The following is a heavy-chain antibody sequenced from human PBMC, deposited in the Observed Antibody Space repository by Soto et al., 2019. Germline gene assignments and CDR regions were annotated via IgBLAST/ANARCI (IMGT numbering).Heavy chain of an antibody. Sequence: SETLSLTCTVIGDSVSSNNYYWSWIRQRPGKGLEWIGYIHYSGDSYDNPSLTSRITMSMDVSKNQFSLNLRSVTAADAAIYYCARDVNDSSGSQGFDYWGQGTLVTVSS. V-gene: IGHV4-31*03. CDR2: IHYSGDS. D-gene: IGHD3-22*01. J-gene: IGHJ4*02. CDR1: GDSVSSNNYY. CDR3: ARDVNDSSGSQGFDY.